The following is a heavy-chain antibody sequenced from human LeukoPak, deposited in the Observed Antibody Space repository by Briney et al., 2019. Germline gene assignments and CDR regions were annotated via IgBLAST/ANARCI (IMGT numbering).Heavy chain of an antibody. CDR1: GGSFSGDY. CDR2: INHRGRT. D-gene: IGHD4/OR15-4a*01. V-gene: IGHV4-34*01. Sequence: SETLSLTCAVYGGSFSGDYWTWIRQSPGKGLEWIGDINHRGRTNYNPSLKSRVTISADTSKNQFSLKMTSMTAADTAVYYCVRSVKLVLITYHHYYMDVWGKGTTVTVSS. J-gene: IGHJ6*03. CDR3: VRSVKLVLITYHHYYMDV.